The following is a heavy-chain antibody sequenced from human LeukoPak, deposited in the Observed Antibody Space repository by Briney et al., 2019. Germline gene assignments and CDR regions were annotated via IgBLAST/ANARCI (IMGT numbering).Heavy chain of an antibody. Sequence: GGSLRLSCAASGFTFSSYGMHWVRQAPGKGLEWVAFIRYDGSNKYYADSVKGRFTISRDNSKNTLYLQMNSLRAEDTAVYYCARDSRPRYCSSTSCLNWFDPWGQGTLVTVSS. CDR1: GFTFSSYG. J-gene: IGHJ5*02. CDR2: IRYDGSNK. V-gene: IGHV3-30*02. CDR3: ARDSRPRYCSSTSCLNWFDP. D-gene: IGHD2-2*01.